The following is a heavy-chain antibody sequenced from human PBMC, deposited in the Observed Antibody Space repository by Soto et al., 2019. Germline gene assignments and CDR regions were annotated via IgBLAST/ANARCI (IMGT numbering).Heavy chain of an antibody. CDR3: ARVGVHCSGGSCLFDY. Sequence: QVQLVQSGAEVKKPGASVKVSCKASGYTFTSYGISWVRQAPGQGLEWMGWISAYNGNTNYAQKLQGRVTMTTDTXTXXADMELRSLRSDDTAVYYCARVGVHCSGGSCLFDYWGQGTLVTVSS. J-gene: IGHJ4*02. D-gene: IGHD2-15*01. V-gene: IGHV1-18*01. CDR1: GYTFTSYG. CDR2: ISAYNGNT.